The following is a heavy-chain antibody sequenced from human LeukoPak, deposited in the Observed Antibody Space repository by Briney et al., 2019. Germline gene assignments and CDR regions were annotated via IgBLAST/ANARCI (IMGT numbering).Heavy chain of an antibody. CDR3: AKDTDYGDSQFDY. D-gene: IGHD4-17*01. V-gene: IGHV3-23*01. Sequence: TGGSLRLSCAASRFTFSSYAMSWVRQAPGKGLEWVSAISGSGGSTYYADSVKGRFTISRDNSKNTLYLQMNSLRAEDTAVYYCAKDTDYGDSQFDYWGQGTLVTVSS. CDR1: RFTFSSYA. CDR2: ISGSGGST. J-gene: IGHJ4*02.